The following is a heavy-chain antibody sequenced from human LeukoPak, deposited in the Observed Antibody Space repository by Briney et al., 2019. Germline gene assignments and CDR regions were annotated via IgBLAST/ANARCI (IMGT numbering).Heavy chain of an antibody. CDR1: GGSISSYY. CDR2: IYTSGST. V-gene: IGHV4-4*07. Sequence: SETLSLTCTVSGGSISSYYWSWIRQPAGKGLEWIGRIYTSGSTNYNPSLKSRVTMSVDTPKNQFSLKLSSVTAADTAVYYCASSGYSSGWAGYWGQGTLVTVSS. D-gene: IGHD6-19*01. CDR3: ASSGYSSGWAGY. J-gene: IGHJ4*02.